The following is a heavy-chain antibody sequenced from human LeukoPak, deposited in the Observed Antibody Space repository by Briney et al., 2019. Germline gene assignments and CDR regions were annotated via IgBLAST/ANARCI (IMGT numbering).Heavy chain of an antibody. Sequence: PGGSLRLSCAVSGFTFSSYAMSWVRQAPGKGLEWVANISDSAGFTYHSDSVRGRFTISRDNSKNTLYLQMNSLRAEDTAVYYCAKYYTNYYYNGMDVWGQGTTVTVSS. CDR3: AKYYTNYYYNGMDV. CDR2: ISDSAGFT. V-gene: IGHV3-23*01. D-gene: IGHD2/OR15-2a*01. J-gene: IGHJ6*02. CDR1: GFTFSSYA.